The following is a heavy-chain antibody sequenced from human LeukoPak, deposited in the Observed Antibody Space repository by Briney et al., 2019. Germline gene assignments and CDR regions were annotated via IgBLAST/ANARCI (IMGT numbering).Heavy chain of an antibody. CDR1: GFNFRSYG. V-gene: IGHV3-23*01. Sequence: GGTLRLSCAASGFNFRSYGMTWVRQAPGKGLEWVSTISGSGGSTYYADFLKGGFTISRDNSKNTMYLQMNSLRAEDTAIYYCAKSDDSSGYWGGYFDYWGQGTLVTVSS. D-gene: IGHD3-22*01. CDR3: AKSDDSSGYWGGYFDY. J-gene: IGHJ4*02. CDR2: ISGSGGST.